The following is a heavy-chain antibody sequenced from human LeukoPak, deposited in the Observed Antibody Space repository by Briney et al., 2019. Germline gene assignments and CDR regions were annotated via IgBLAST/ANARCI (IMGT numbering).Heavy chain of an antibody. D-gene: IGHD2-21*02. Sequence: ASVKVSCKASGYTFTRYYMHWVRQAPGQGLEWMGIINPSGGSTSYAQKFQGRVTMTRDTSTSTVHMELSRVSSEDTGVCYCARVNCGGDCYSDRGAFDIWGQGTMVTVSS. CDR2: INPSGGST. CDR3: ARVNCGGDCYSDRGAFDI. J-gene: IGHJ3*02. V-gene: IGHV1-46*01. CDR1: GYTFTRYY.